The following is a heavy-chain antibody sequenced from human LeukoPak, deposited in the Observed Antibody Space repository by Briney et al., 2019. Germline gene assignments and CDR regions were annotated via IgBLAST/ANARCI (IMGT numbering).Heavy chain of an antibody. CDR3: AKDRGMVGASVRAFDY. J-gene: IGHJ4*02. D-gene: IGHD1-26*01. V-gene: IGHV3-48*03. CDR2: ISSSGSTI. CDR1: GFTFSSYE. Sequence: GGSLRLSCAASGFTFSSYEMNWVRQAPGKGLEWVSYISSSGSTIYYADSVKGRFTISRDNAKNSLYLQMNSLRAEDTALYYCAKDRGMVGASVRAFDYWGQGTLVTVSS.